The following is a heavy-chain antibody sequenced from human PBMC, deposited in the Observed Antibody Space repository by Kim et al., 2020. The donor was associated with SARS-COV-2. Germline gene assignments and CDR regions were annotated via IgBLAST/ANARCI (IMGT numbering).Heavy chain of an antibody. CDR2: ISRSISYI. CDR1: GFPFILYI. D-gene: IGHD6-13*01. V-gene: IGHV3-21*01. CDR3: ARVAAAVNYSYYGMDV. Sequence: GGSLRLSCAASGFPFILYIMNWVRQAPGKGLEWVSSISRSISYIYYADSVKGRFTISRYNSKNSLYLQMNSLRAEDTAVYYCARVAAAVNYSYYGMDVWGKGTMVTVSS. J-gene: IGHJ6*04.